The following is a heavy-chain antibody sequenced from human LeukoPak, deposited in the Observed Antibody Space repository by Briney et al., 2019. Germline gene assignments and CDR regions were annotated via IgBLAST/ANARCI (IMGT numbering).Heavy chain of an antibody. CDR1: GFTLSDYP. Sequence: GGSLRLSCAASGFTLSDYPMTWVRQAPGKGLQWVSLFDRGSLDTYYADSVRGRFTVSRDNDKNTLYLQMHSLRAEDTAVYYCARRGYESSGPKYYFDHWGQGILVTVSS. V-gene: IGHV3-23*01. CDR2: FDRGSLDT. D-gene: IGHD3-22*01. CDR3: ARRGYESSGPKYYFDH. J-gene: IGHJ4*02.